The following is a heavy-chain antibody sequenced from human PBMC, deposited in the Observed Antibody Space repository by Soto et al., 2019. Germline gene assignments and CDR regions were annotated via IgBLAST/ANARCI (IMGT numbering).Heavy chain of an antibody. CDR1: GGTFNNYP. D-gene: IGHD5-12*01. V-gene: IGHV1-69*13. Sequence: SVKVSCKASGGTFNNYPITWVRQAPGEGLEWMGGSIPIFGTANYAQKYQGRVTISVDESTSTAYMELSSLRSEDTAVYYCARGRGYSGDDHYYYFDMDVWGQGTTVTVSS. CDR3: ARGRGYSGDDHYYYFDMDV. CDR2: SIPIFGTA. J-gene: IGHJ6*02.